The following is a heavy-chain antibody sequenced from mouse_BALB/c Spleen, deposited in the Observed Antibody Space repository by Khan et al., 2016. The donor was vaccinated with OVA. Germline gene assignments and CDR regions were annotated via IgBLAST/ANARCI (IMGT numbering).Heavy chain of an antibody. J-gene: IGHJ3*01. Sequence: XQLQQPGAELARPGASVKLSCKASGYIFTDYYINWVKQRTGQGLEWIGEISPGSDDTYYNEKFKGKATLTADKSSSTAYMQLSSLTSEDSAVYFCARRNYFGYTFAYWGQGTLVTVSA. CDR3: ARRNYFGYTFAY. CDR2: ISPGSDDT. CDR1: GYIFTDYY. D-gene: IGHD1-2*01. V-gene: IGHV1-77*01.